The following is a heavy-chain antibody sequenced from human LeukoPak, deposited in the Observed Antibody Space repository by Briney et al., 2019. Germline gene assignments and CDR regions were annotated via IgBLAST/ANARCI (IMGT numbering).Heavy chain of an antibody. CDR3: ARLAYYDSSDYYSYFDY. CDR2: IYYSGST. Sequence: NPSETLSLTCTVSGGSISSSSYYWGWIRQPPGKGLEWIGSIYYSGSTYYNPSLKSRVTISVDTSKNQFSLKLSSVTAADTAVYYCARLAYYDSSDYYSYFDYWGQGTLVTVSS. CDR1: GGSISSSSYY. D-gene: IGHD3-22*01. J-gene: IGHJ4*02. V-gene: IGHV4-39*01.